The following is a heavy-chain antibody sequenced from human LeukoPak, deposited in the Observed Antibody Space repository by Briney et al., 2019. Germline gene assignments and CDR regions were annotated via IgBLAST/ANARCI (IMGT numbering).Heavy chain of an antibody. Sequence: GGSLRLSCAASGFTFSSYAMSWVRQAPGKGLEWVSAISGSGGSTCYADSVKGRFTISRDNSKNTLYLQMNSLRAEDTAVYYCARTQGFCSGGTCYSDYWGQGTLVTVSS. CDR3: ARTQGFCSGGTCYSDY. D-gene: IGHD2-15*01. J-gene: IGHJ4*02. V-gene: IGHV3-23*01. CDR2: ISGSGGST. CDR1: GFTFSSYA.